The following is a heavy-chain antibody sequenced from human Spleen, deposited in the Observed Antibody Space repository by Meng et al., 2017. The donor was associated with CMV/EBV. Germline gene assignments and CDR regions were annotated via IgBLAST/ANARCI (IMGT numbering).Heavy chain of an antibody. CDR2: ISAYNGNT. D-gene: IGHD2-2*01. J-gene: IGHJ3*02. CDR1: GYTFTSYG. V-gene: IGHV1-18*01. Sequence: ASVKVSCKASGYTFTSYGISWVRQAPGQGLEWMGWISAYNGNTNYAQKLQGRVTMTTDTSTSTAYMALRSLRSDDTAVYYCASSVIYCSSTSCYLHAFDIWGQGTMVTVS. CDR3: ASSVIYCSSTSCYLHAFDI.